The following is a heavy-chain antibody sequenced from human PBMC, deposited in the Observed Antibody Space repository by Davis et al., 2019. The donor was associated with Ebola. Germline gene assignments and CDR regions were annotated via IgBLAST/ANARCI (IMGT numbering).Heavy chain of an antibody. V-gene: IGHV3-21*04. D-gene: IGHD5-18*01. CDR3: ARDRGYSYGYVYDY. CDR1: GFTFSSYN. CDR2: ISSSSSYI. J-gene: IGHJ4*02. Sequence: GESLKISCAASGFTFSSYNMNWVRQAPGKGLEWVSSISSSSSYIFYADSVKGRFTISRDNAKNSLYLQMNSLRAEDTAVYYCARDRGYSYGYVYDYWGQGTLVTVSS.